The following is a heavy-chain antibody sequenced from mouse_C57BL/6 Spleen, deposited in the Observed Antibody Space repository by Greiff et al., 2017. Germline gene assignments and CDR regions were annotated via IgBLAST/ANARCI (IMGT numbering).Heavy chain of an antibody. CDR3: TREGLRLDY. V-gene: IGHV1-15*01. J-gene: IGHJ2*01. CDR2: IDPETGGT. CDR1: GYTFTDYE. D-gene: IGHD2-4*01. Sequence: VQLQQSGAELVRPGASVTLSCKASGYTFTDYEMHWVKQTPVHGLEWIGAIDPETGGTAYNQKFKGKAILTADKSSSTAYMELRSLTSEDSAVYYCTREGLRLDYWGQGTTLTVSS.